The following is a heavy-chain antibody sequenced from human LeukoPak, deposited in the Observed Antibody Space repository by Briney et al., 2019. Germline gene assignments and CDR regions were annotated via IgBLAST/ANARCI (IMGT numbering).Heavy chain of an antibody. Sequence: SETLSLTCSVSGASINGYFWNWVRQTPERRLEWIGYVSHTGATTSNPTLKSRVSITIDTSKSQISLSMTSVTAADSALYYCARDRRGSYYTFDVWGPGTIVSVS. J-gene: IGHJ3*01. V-gene: IGHV4-59*01. D-gene: IGHD1-26*01. CDR2: VSHTGAT. CDR1: GASINGYF. CDR3: ARDRRGSYYTFDV.